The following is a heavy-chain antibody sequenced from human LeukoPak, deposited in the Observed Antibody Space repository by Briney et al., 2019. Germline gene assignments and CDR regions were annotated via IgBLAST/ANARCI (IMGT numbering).Heavy chain of an antibody. CDR2: TYYRSKWYN. CDR1: GDSVSSNSAA. J-gene: IGHJ6*03. Sequence: SQTLSLTCAISGDSVSSNSAAWNWIRQSPSRGLEWLGRTYYRSKWYNDYAVSVKSRITINPDTSKNQFSLQLNSVTPEDTAVYYCATTYYGSGSRPIDYYMDVWGKGTTVTVSS. V-gene: IGHV6-1*01. CDR3: ATTYYGSGSRPIDYYMDV. D-gene: IGHD3-10*01.